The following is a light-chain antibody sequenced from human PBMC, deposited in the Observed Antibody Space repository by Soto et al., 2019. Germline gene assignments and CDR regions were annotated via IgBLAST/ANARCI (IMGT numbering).Light chain of an antibody. V-gene: IGKV3D-15*03. Sequence: EIGMTQSPASLSASTGERATISCRASESVSSNLVWYQKKPGQPPRLLIYGETFRAAGIPDRFSGSGSGTDFPLTIYLLAPDDFTVYYCQWSSVSVSFGGGTKVDIK. CDR3: QWSSVSVS. CDR1: ESVSSN. CDR2: GET. J-gene: IGKJ4*01.